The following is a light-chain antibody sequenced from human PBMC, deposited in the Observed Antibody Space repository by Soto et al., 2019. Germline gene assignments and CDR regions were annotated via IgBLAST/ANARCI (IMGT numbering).Light chain of an antibody. CDR3: QQRSNWWT. Sequence: EIVLTQSPGTLSLSPGERATLSCRASQSVTSTYLAWYQHKPGQAPRLLIYDASNRATGIPARFSGSGSGTDFTLTISSLEPEDFAVYYCQQRSNWWTFGQGTKVDIK. J-gene: IGKJ1*01. CDR1: QSVTSTY. V-gene: IGKV3D-20*02. CDR2: DAS.